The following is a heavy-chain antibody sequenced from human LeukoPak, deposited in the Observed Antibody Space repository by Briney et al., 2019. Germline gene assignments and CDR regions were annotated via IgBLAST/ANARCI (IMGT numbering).Heavy chain of an antibody. Sequence: ASVKVSCKASGGTFSSYTIGWVRQAPGQGLEWMGGIIPIFDTTNYAQKFQGRVTFTRDTSATTSYMELSSLRSEDTAVYYCARDIHYWSFDYWGQGTLVTVSS. D-gene: IGHD2-8*02. CDR3: ARDIHYWSFDY. J-gene: IGHJ4*02. CDR1: GGTFSSYT. V-gene: IGHV1-69*05. CDR2: IIPIFDTT.